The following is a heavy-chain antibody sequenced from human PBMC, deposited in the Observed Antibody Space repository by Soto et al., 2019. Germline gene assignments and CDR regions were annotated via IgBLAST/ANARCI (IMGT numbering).Heavy chain of an antibody. V-gene: IGHV3-23*01. CDR2: ISGSGGST. CDR1: RFTFISYT. Sequence: GVTLRRSCAASRFTFISYTMSGVRQSPGRGLEWVSAISGSGGSTYYADSVKGRFTISRDNSKNTLYLQMNSLRAEDTAVYYCAKGGQLWLGVYYFDYWGQGTLVTVSS. J-gene: IGHJ4*02. D-gene: IGHD5-18*01. CDR3: AKGGQLWLGVYYFDY.